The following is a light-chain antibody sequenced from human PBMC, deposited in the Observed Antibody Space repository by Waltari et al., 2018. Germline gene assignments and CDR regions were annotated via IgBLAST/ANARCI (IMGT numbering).Light chain of an antibody. J-gene: IGKJ1*01. CDR2: AAS. V-gene: IGKV3-20*01. CDR3: QHYVTLPVT. Sequence: EIVLTQSPGTLSLSPGERATLSCRTSQSVSRTLAWYQQKPGQAPMLLIYAASSRATGIPDRFSGSGSGTDFSLTISRLEPEDFAVYYCQHYVTLPVTFGPGTKVEIK. CDR1: QSVSRT.